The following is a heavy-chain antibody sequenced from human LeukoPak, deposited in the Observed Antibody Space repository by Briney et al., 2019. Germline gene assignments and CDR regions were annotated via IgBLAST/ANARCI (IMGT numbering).Heavy chain of an antibody. V-gene: IGHV3-23*01. Sequence: GGSLRLSCAASGFSLGSYAMSWVRHAPGKGLEGVSTISDSGGTTYFADSVKGRFTISRDNSKNTLYLKMNSLRAEDTALYYCAKEPTPGGAFYFDSWGQGTLVTVSS. CDR3: AKEPTPGGAFYFDS. CDR2: ISDSGGTT. J-gene: IGHJ4*02. CDR1: GFSLGSYA. D-gene: IGHD3-10*01.